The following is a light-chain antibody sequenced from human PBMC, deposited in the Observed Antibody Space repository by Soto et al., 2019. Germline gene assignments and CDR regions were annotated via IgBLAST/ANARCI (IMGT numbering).Light chain of an antibody. CDR2: SRN. J-gene: IGLJ1*01. Sequence: QSVLTQPPSASGTPGQRVTISCSGSSSNIGSNTVNWYQQLPGTAPKLLIYSRNQRPSGVPDRFSGSKSGTSASLAISGLQSEDEADYYSISYTSDDVRYVFGTGTKLTVL. CDR1: SSNIGSNT. V-gene: IGLV1-44*01. CDR3: ISYTSDDVRYV.